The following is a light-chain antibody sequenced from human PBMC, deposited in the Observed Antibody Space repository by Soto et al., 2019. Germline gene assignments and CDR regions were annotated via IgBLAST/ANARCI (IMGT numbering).Light chain of an antibody. CDR2: DAS. J-gene: IGKJ1*01. CDR3: QQYNNWPRT. CDR1: QSVSSR. V-gene: IGKV3-15*01. Sequence: EIVMTQSPATLSVSPGERATLSCRASQSVSSRLAWYQQKRGQAPRLLIYDASTRATGIPARFSGSGSGTEFNLTISSLQSEDFAIYYCQQYNNWPRTVGQGTKVDSK.